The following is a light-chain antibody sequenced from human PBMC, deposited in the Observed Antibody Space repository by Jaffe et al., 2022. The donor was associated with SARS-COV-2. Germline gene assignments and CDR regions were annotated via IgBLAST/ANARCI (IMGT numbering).Light chain of an antibody. CDR2: WAS. CDR1: QSVLYSSNNKNY. CDR3: QQYYSIRRT. V-gene: IGKV4-1*01. Sequence: DIVMTQSPDSLAVSLGERATINCKSSQSVLYSSNNKNYLAWYQQKPGQPPKLLISWASIRESGVPDRFSGSGSGTDFTLTISSLQAEDVAVYYCQQYYSIRRTFGQGTKVEIK. J-gene: IGKJ1*01.